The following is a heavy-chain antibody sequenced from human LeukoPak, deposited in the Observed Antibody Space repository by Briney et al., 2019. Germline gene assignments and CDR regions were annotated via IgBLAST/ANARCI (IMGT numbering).Heavy chain of an antibody. J-gene: IGHJ4*02. V-gene: IGHV3-21*01. D-gene: IGHD3-22*01. CDR3: ARDNYYDSSGYYYVNY. CDR2: ISSSSSYI. Sequence: PGESLRLSCAASGFTFSSYSMNWVRQAPGKGLEWVSSISSSSSYIYYADSVKGRFTISRDNAKNSLYLQMNSLRAEDTAVYYCARDNYYDSSGYYYVNYWGQGTLVTVSS. CDR1: GFTFSSYS.